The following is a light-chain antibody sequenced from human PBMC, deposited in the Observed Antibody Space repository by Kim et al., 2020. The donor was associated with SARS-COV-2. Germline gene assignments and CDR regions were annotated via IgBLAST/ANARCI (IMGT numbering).Light chain of an antibody. Sequence: DIQMTQSPSSLSASVGDRVTITCQASQDISNYLNWYQHKPGNAPKLLIYDASNLETGVPSRFSGSRSGTDFTFTISSLQPEDIATYYCQQYDNVRLTFGGGTKVEI. V-gene: IGKV1-33*01. J-gene: IGKJ4*01. CDR1: QDISNY. CDR2: DAS. CDR3: QQYDNVRLT.